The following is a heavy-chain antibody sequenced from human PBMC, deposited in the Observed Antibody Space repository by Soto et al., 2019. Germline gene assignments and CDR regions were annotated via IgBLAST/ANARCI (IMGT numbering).Heavy chain of an antibody. CDR3: AKGAKRTDGWYSFDS. J-gene: IGHJ4*02. Sequence: PERSRRFSGSASGITFSILPKGWFRPAPGKGLDWLSFIAYTAVTPYYTASVKARFPISLPNSKKMLYLQMNSWRAENPALYYFAKGAKRTDGWYSFDSWGKG. CDR1: GITFSILP. V-gene: IGHV3-23*01. D-gene: IGHD6-19*01. CDR2: IAYTAVTP.